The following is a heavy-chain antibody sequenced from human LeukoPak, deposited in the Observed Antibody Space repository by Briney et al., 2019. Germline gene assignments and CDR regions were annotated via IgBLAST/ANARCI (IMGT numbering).Heavy chain of an antibody. CDR3: ARDSHYYGSGAPWFDP. CDR2: IWYDGSNK. V-gene: IGHV3-33*01. D-gene: IGHD3-10*01. Sequence: GGSLRLSCAASGFTFSSYGMHWVRQAPGKGLEWVAVIWYDGSNKYYADSVKGRFTISRDNSKNTLYLQMNSLTAEDTAVYYCARDSHYYGSGAPWFDPWGQGTLVTVSS. CDR1: GFTFSSYG. J-gene: IGHJ5*02.